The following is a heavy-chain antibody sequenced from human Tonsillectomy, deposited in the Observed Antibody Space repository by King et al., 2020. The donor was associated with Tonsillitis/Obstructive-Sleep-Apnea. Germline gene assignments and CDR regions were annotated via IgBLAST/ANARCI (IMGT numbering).Heavy chain of an antibody. CDR1: GFTFSSYE. CDR3: ARGIVDFDL. Sequence: VQLVESGGGLVQPGGSLRLSCAASGFTFSSYEMNWVRQASGKGLEWVSYINSSGSTIYYADSVKGRFTISRDNAKNSLYLQMNSLRAEDTAVYYCARGIVDFDLWGRGTLVTVSS. V-gene: IGHV3-48*03. J-gene: IGHJ2*01. D-gene: IGHD3-16*02. CDR2: INSSGSTI.